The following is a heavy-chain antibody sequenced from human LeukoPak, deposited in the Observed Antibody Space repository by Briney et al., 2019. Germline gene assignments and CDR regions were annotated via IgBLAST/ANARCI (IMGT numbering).Heavy chain of an antibody. CDR2: IYYSGST. CDR1: GGSINNGGSY. J-gene: IGHJ6*02. V-gene: IGHV4-31*03. Sequence: PSQTLSFTCTVSGGSINNGGSYWSWIRQHPGKGMEWIGFIYYSGSTYYTPSLKSRVVISVDTSKNQFSLKLSSVTAADTAVYYCARAKNDKYYYYGMDVWGQGTTVTVSS. CDR3: ARAKNDKYYYYGMDV. D-gene: IGHD2/OR15-2a*01.